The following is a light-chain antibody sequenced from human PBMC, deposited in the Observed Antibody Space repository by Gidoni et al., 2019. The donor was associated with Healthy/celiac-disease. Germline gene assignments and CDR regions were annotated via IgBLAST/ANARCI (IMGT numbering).Light chain of an antibody. CDR1: SGHSSYA. CDR3: QTWGTGSVV. V-gene: IGLV4-69*01. J-gene: IGLJ2*01. CDR2: LNSDGRH. Sequence: QLVLTQSPSASASLGASVKLTCTLSSGHSSYAIAWHQQQPEKGSRYLMKLNSDGRHSKGDGIPDRFSGSSSGAERYLTISSLQSEDEADYYCQTWGTGSVVFGGGTKLTVL.